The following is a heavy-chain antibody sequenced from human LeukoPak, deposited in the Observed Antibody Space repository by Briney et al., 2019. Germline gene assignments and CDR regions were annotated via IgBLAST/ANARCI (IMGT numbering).Heavy chain of an antibody. Sequence: ASVTVSCKASGYTFTGYYMHWVRQVPGQGLEWMGWINPNSGGTNYAQKFQGRVTMTRDTSISTAYMELSRLRSDDTAVYYCARVINYDSSGYTYWGQGTLVTVSS. CDR3: ARVINYDSSGYTY. D-gene: IGHD3-22*01. CDR2: INPNSGGT. V-gene: IGHV1-2*02. J-gene: IGHJ4*02. CDR1: GYTFTGYY.